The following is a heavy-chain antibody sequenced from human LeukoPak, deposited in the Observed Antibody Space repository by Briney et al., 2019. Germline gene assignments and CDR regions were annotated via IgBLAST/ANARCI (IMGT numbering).Heavy chain of an antibody. D-gene: IGHD4-17*01. CDR3: ARDPTTVTSSNWFDP. CDR2: ISAYNGNT. Sequence: GASVKVSCKASGYTFTSYGISWVQQAPGQGLEWMGWISAYNGNTNYAQKLQGRVTMTTDTSTSTAYMELRSLRSDDTAVYYCARDPTTVTSSNWFDPWGQGTLVTVSS. V-gene: IGHV1-18*01. J-gene: IGHJ5*02. CDR1: GYTFTSYG.